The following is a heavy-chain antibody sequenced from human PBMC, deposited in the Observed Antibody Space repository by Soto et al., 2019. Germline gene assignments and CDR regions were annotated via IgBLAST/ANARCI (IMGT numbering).Heavy chain of an antibody. D-gene: IGHD2-21*02. J-gene: IGHJ6*02. Sequence: QVQLQESGPGLVKPSETPSLTCTVSGGTISRYYWSWIRQPPGKGLEWIGYMYNTGSTVYNPSFKSRVTISVDTSKNQFSLKLNSVTAADTAVYYCARDLWGYCGTDCYPLDVWGQGTTVTVSS. V-gene: IGHV4-59*01. CDR2: MYNTGST. CDR1: GGTISRYY. CDR3: ARDLWGYCGTDCYPLDV.